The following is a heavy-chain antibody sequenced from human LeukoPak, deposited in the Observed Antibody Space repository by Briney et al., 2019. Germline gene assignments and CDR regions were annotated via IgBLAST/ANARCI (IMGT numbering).Heavy chain of an antibody. Sequence: GGSLRLSCAASGFTFSHYAVSWVRQAPGKGLEWVSSINTGGSAYYADSVKGRFTISRDNSMNTLYLQMNSLRAEDTAVYYCARHGSGSYYYYYGMDVWGQGTTVTVSS. CDR1: GFTFSHYA. J-gene: IGHJ6*02. V-gene: IGHV3-23*01. CDR2: INTGGSA. CDR3: ARHGSGSYYYYYGMDV. D-gene: IGHD3-10*01.